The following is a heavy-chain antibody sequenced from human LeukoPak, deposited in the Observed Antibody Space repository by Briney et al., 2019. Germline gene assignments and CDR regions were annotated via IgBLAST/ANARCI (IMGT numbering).Heavy chain of an antibody. CDR2: IYTSGST. CDR1: GGSISSYY. Sequence: SETLSLTCTVSGGSISSYYWSWIRQPPGKGLEWIGYIYTSGSTNYNPSPKSRVTISVDASKNQFSLKLSSVTAADTAVYYCTSTKLELISPYYFDYWGQGTLVTVSS. D-gene: IGHD1-7*01. CDR3: TSTKLELISPYYFDY. V-gene: IGHV4-4*09. J-gene: IGHJ4*02.